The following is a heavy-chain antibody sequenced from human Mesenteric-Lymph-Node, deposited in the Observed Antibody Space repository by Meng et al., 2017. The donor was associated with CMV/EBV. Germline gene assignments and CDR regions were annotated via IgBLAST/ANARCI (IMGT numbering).Heavy chain of an antibody. CDR3: ARGSSYDILTGYFDY. J-gene: IGHJ4*02. Sequence: QGQFTPWGTGLLKPSGTLSVTCAVYGGSFSGYYWNWIRQSPEKGLEWIGEINHSGSTTYNPSFTSRIIISVDTSTNQISLNMSSVTAADTAVYYCARGSSYDILTGYFDYWGQGALVTVSS. D-gene: IGHD3-9*01. CDR2: INHSGST. V-gene: IGHV4-34*01. CDR1: GGSFSGYY.